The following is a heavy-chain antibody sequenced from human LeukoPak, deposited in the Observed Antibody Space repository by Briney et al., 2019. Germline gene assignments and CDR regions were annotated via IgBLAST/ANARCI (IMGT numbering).Heavy chain of an antibody. D-gene: IGHD4-17*01. CDR3: ASWPLASTVTNWYYGMDV. J-gene: IGHJ6*02. CDR2: IYYSGST. V-gene: IGHV4-61*08. Sequence: PSETLSLTCAVSGGSISSGGYSWSWIRQPPGKGLEWIGYIYYSGSTNYNPSLKSRVTISVDTSKNQFSLKLSSVTAADTAVYYCASWPLASTVTNWYYGMDVWGQGTTVTVSS. CDR1: GGSISSGGYS.